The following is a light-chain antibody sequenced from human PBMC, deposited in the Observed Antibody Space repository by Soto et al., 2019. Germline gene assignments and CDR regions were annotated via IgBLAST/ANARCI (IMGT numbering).Light chain of an antibody. V-gene: IGLV1-47*01. Sequence: QLVLTQPPSASGTPGQRVTISCSGSSSNIGSNYVYWYQQLPGTAPKLLIYRNNQRPSGVPDRFSGSKSGTSASLAISGLRSEDEADYYCAAWDDSLSGPLAVFGGGTQLTVL. CDR2: RNN. J-gene: IGLJ7*01. CDR3: AAWDDSLSGPLAV. CDR1: SSNIGSNY.